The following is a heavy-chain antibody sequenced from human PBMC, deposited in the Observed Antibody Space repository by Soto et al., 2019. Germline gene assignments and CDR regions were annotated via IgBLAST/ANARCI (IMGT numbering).Heavy chain of an antibody. V-gene: IGHV3-9*01. J-gene: IGHJ4*02. CDR1: GFTFDDYA. Sequence: EVQLVESGGGLVQPGRSLRLSCAASGFTFDDYAMHWVQQAPGKGLEWVSGISWNSGSIGYADSVKGRFTISRDNAKNSLYLQMNSLRAEDTALYYCAKSSYGDYDQIDYWGQGTLVTVSS. D-gene: IGHD4-17*01. CDR2: ISWNSGSI. CDR3: AKSSYGDYDQIDY.